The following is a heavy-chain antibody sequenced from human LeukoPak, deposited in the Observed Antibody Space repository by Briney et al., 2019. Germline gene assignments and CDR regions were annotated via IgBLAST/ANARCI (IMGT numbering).Heavy chain of an antibody. CDR1: GGTFSSYA. CDR2: IIPIFGTA. J-gene: IGHJ4*02. V-gene: IGHV1-69*05. D-gene: IGHD1-1*01. Sequence: SVKVSCKASGGTFSSYAISWLRQAPGQGLEWMGGIIPIFGTANYAQKFQGRVTITTDESTSTAYMELSSLRSEDTAVYYCARGRTYNWNDPQLDYWGQGTLVTVSS. CDR3: ARGRTYNWNDPQLDY.